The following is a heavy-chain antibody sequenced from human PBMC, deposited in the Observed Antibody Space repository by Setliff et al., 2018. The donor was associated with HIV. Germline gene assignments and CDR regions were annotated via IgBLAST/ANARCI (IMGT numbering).Heavy chain of an antibody. Sequence: SETLSLTCTVSGGSISSYYWSWIRQPPGKGPEWIGYIYYSGSTNYNPSLKSRVTISVDTSKNQFSLKLSSVTAADTAVYYCARGSRGYSYAYYYYYMDVWGKGTTVTVSS. CDR1: GGSISSYY. D-gene: IGHD5-18*01. J-gene: IGHJ6*03. V-gene: IGHV4-59*01. CDR2: IYYSGST. CDR3: ARGSRGYSYAYYYYYMDV.